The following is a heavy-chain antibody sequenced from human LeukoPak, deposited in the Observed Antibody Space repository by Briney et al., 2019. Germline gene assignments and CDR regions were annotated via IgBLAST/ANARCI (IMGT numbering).Heavy chain of an antibody. V-gene: IGHV4-59*08. CDR1: GGSISSYY. J-gene: IGHJ6*02. CDR2: IYYSGST. CDR3: ARLKRGYCTNGVCSGRYYYGMDV. Sequence: SETLSLTCTVSGGSISSYYWSWIRQPPGKGLEWIGYIYYSGSTNYNPYLKSRVTISVDTSKNQFSLKLSSVTAADTAVYYCARLKRGYCTNGVCSGRYYYGMDVWGQGTTVTVSS. D-gene: IGHD2-8*01.